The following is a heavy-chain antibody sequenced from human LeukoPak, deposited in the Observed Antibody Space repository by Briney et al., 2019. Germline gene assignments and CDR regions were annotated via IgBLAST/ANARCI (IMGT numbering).Heavy chain of an antibody. D-gene: IGHD3-16*01. J-gene: IGHJ3*02. CDR2: IYYSGST. CDR1: GGSISSYY. V-gene: IGHV4-59*01. Sequence: SETLSLTCTVSGGSISSYYWSWIRQPPGKGLEWIGYIYYSGSTNYNPSLKSRVTISVDTSKNQFSLKLSSVTAADTAVYYCARAEFGLPHDAFDIWGQGTMVTVSS. CDR3: ARAEFGLPHDAFDI.